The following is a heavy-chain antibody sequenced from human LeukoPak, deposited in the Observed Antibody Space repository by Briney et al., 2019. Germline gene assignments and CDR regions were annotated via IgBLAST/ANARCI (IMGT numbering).Heavy chain of an antibody. CDR2: IWYDETNK. D-gene: IGHD2-2*01. V-gene: IGHV3-33*01. Sequence: GGSLRLSCAASGFTFSRYGMHWVRQAPGKGLEWVAVIWYDETNKYHADSVKGRFTISRDNSKNTLYLQMSSLRAEDTAVYYCARDYSTTWSYGMDVWGQGTTVTVSS. CDR1: GFTFSRYG. CDR3: ARDYSTTWSYGMDV. J-gene: IGHJ6*02.